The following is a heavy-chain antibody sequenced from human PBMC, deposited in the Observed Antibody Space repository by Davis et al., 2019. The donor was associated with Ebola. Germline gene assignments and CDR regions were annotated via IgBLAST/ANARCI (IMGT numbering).Heavy chain of an antibody. CDR1: AYTFTSYA. Sequence: ASVKVSCKASAYTFTSYAMYWVRQAPGQRLEWMGWINAGNGNTKYSQKFQGRVTITRDTSASTAYMELSSLRSEDTAVYYCARSIAAAAYNWFDPWGQGTLVTVSS. CDR3: ARSIAAAAYNWFDP. CDR2: INAGNGNT. D-gene: IGHD6-13*01. V-gene: IGHV1-3*01. J-gene: IGHJ5*02.